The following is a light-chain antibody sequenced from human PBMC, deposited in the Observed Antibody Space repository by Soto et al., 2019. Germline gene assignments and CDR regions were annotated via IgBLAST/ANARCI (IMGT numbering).Light chain of an antibody. CDR2: KTS. J-gene: IGKJ3*01. CDR3: QRYNSYSIT. V-gene: IGKV1-5*03. CDR1: QSISSW. Sequence: DIQMTQSPSTLSASVGDRVTITCRASQSISSWLAWYQQKPGKAPKLLIYKTSSLESGVPSRLNGSGYGTEFTLTISSMQPDDFATYCCQRYNSYSITFGPGTKVDIK.